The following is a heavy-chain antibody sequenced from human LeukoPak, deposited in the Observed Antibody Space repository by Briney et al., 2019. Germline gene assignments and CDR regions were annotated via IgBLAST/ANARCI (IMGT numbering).Heavy chain of an antibody. V-gene: IGHV3-20*04. CDR3: ARVVDHDYGDYYLDY. CDR2: INWNGGDT. Sequence: TGGSLRLSCAASGFTFDDYGMSWVRQAPGKGLEWVSGINWNGGDTGYADSVKGRLTISRDNSKNTLYLQMNSLRAEDTAVYYCARVVDHDYGDYYLDYWGQGTLVTVSS. J-gene: IGHJ4*02. CDR1: GFTFDDYG. D-gene: IGHD4-17*01.